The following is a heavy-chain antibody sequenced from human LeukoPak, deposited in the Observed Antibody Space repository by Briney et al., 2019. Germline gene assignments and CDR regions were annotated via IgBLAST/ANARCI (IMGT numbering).Heavy chain of an antibody. CDR1: GGSFGGYY. CDR3: ARENIVVVPAAIWYYYYYMDV. V-gene: IGHV4-34*01. CDR2: INHSGST. D-gene: IGHD2-2*02. Sequence: SETLSLTCAVYGGSFGGYYWSWIRQPPGKGLEWIGEINHSGSTNYNPSLKSRVTISVDTSKNQFSLKLSSVTAADTAVYYCARENIVVVPAAIWYYYYYMDVWGKGTTVTVSS. J-gene: IGHJ6*03.